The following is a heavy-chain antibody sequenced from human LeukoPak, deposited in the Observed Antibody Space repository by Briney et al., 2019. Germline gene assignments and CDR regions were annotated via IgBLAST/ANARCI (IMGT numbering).Heavy chain of an antibody. CDR2: INSDGSST. V-gene: IGHV3-74*01. D-gene: IGHD1-26*01. J-gene: IGHJ3*02. CDR3: ATQLVGTTFGAFDI. CDR1: GFTFSRYW. Sequence: PGGSLRLSCAASGFTFSRYWMHWVRQAPGKGLVRVSRINSDGSSTSYADSVKGRFTISRDNAKNTLYLQINSLRAEDTAVYYCATQLVGTTFGAFDIWGQGTMVTVSS.